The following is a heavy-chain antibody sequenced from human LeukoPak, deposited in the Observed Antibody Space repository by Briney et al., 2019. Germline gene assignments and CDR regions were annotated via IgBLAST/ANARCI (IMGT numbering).Heavy chain of an antibody. CDR1: GGSFSGYY. D-gene: IGHD6-19*01. CDR3: ARGTAIAVAGTRYFDY. V-gene: IGHV4-34*01. Sequence: SETLSLTCAVYGGSFSGYYWSWIRQPPGKGLEWIGESNHSGSTNYNPSLKSRVTRSVDTSKDQFSLKLSSVTAADTAVYYCARGTAIAVAGTRYFDYWGQGTLVTVSS. CDR2: SNHSGST. J-gene: IGHJ4*02.